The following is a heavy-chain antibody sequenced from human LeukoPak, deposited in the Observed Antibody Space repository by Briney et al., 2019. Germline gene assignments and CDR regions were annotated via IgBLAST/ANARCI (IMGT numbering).Heavy chain of an antibody. Sequence: GGSLRLSCAASGFTFSTFAMHWVRLSPGKGLEWVSSITGSGPYMLYADSVKHRFTISRDNSKNMLYLQMNSLRAEDTAVYYCAGGPKQQLLWGRASNGFDPWGQGTLVTVSS. D-gene: IGHD2-2*01. V-gene: IGHV3-21*06. CDR2: ITGSGPYM. CDR1: GFTFSTFA. CDR3: AGGPKQQLLWGRASNGFDP. J-gene: IGHJ5*02.